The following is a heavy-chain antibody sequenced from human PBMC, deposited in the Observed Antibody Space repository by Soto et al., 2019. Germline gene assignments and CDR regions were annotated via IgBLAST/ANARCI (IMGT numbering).Heavy chain of an antibody. CDR3: ARSSITPRLFMYPFDY. Sequence: QLQLQESGPGLVKPSETLSLTCTVSVGSISSSSHYWGWIRQPPGKGLECIGNIYYDGNTYYNPSVKSRVTISLDTSKNQFSLRLTSVTAADTAVYYCARSSITPRLFMYPFDYWCQGTLVTVSS. D-gene: IGHD6-6*01. J-gene: IGHJ4*02. CDR1: VGSISSSSHY. V-gene: IGHV4-39*01. CDR2: IYYDGNT.